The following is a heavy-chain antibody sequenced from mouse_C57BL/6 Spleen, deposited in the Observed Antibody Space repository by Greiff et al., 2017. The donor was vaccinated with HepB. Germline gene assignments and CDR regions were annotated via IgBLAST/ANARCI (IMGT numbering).Heavy chain of an antibody. CDR2: INYDGSST. V-gene: IGHV5-16*01. J-gene: IGHJ2*01. CDR1: GFTFSDYY. Sequence: EVMLVESEGGLVQPGSSMKLSCTASGFTFSDYYMAWVRQVPEKGLEWVANINYDGSSTYYLDYLKSRFIISRDNAKNILYLQMSSLKSEDTATYYCARVGDYDVRGFDYWGQGTTLTVSS. D-gene: IGHD2-4*01. CDR3: ARVGDYDVRGFDY.